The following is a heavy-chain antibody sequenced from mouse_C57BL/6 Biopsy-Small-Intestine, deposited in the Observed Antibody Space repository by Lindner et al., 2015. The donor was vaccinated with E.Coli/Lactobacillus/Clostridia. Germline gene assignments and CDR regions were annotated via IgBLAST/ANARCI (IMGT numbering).Heavy chain of an antibody. CDR3: APYGYDFDY. V-gene: IGHV1-26*01. Sequence: VQLQESGPDLVKPGASVKISCKASGYTFTDYNMNWVKQSHGKSLEWIGQINPNNGGTSYNQKFKGKATLTVDKSSSTAYMELRSLTSEDSAVYYCAPYGYDFDYWGQGTTLTVSS. J-gene: IGHJ2*01. D-gene: IGHD2-2*01. CDR1: GYTFTDYN. CDR2: INPNNGGT.